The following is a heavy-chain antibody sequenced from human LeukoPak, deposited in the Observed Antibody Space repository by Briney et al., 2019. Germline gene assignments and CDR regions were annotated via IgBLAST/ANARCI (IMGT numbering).Heavy chain of an antibody. Sequence: SQTLSLTCTVSGGSISSGSYYWSWIRQPAGKGLEWIGRIYTSGSTNYNPSLKSRVTISVDTSKNQFSLKLSSVTAADTAVHYCARDPSYSGSLDYWGQGTLVTVSS. J-gene: IGHJ4*02. CDR2: IYTSGST. V-gene: IGHV4-61*02. CDR3: ARDPSYSGSLDY. D-gene: IGHD1-26*01. CDR1: GGSISSGSYY.